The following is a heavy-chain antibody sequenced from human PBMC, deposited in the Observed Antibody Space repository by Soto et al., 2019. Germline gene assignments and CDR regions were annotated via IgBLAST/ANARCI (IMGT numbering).Heavy chain of an antibody. J-gene: IGHJ6*02. V-gene: IGHV3-30*03. CDR2: ISYDGSNK. CDR3: AGGWLDYYYYGMDV. Sequence: GGSLRLSCAASGFPFSSYGMHWVRQAPGKGLEWVAVISYDGSNKYYADSVKGRFTISRDKSKNTLYLQMNSLRAEDTAVYYCAGGWLDYYYYGMDVWGQGTTVTVSS. CDR1: GFPFSSYG. D-gene: IGHD6-19*01.